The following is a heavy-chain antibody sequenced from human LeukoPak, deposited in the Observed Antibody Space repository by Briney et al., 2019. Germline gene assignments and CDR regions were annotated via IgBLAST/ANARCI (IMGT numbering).Heavy chain of an antibody. V-gene: IGHV4-61*01. D-gene: IGHD3-3*01. J-gene: IGHJ6*03. Sequence: SETLSLTCIVSGGSFTASSYYWGWVRQPPGKGLEWIGYVYYSGSTNYNPSLKSRVTISVDTSKNQFSLRLSSVTAADTAVYYCARGFKDRDFWSGYSVDYYYMDVWGKGTTVTVSS. CDR1: GGSFTASSYY. CDR2: VYYSGST. CDR3: ARGFKDRDFWSGYSVDYYYMDV.